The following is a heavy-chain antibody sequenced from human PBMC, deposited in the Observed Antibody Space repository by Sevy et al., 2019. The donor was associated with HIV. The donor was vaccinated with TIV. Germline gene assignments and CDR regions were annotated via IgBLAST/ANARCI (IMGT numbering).Heavy chain of an antibody. D-gene: IGHD3-22*01. CDR1: GYTFINYG. J-gene: IGHJ5*02. CDR2: ISAYNGNT. CDR3: ARVGDSGGHYGSDR. Sequence: ASVKVSCKASGYTFINYGISWVRQAPGQGLEWMGWISAYNGNTDYALNLQGRVTMTTNASTSTAYMELRSLTSDDTAFYYCARVGDSGGHYGSDRWGQGTLVTVSS. V-gene: IGHV1-18*01.